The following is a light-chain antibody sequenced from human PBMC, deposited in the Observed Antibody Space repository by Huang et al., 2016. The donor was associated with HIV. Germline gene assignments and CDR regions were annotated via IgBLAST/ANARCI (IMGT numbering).Light chain of an antibody. V-gene: IGKV3-20*01. CDR1: QSVSSSY. CDR2: GAS. CDR3: QQYGTSPQT. J-gene: IGKJ1*01. Sequence: EIVLTQSPGTLFLSPGERATLSCRASQSVSSSYLAWYQQKPVQAPRLVIHGASSRATGSPDRFSGSGSGTDFTLTISRLEPEDFAVYYCQQYGTSPQTFGQGTKVEIK.